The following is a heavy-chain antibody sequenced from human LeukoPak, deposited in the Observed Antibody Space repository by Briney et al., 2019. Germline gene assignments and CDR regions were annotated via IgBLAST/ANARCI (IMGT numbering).Heavy chain of an antibody. CDR3: AREEYDILTDAASYFDY. CDR2: IIPILGIA. V-gene: IGHV1-69*04. D-gene: IGHD3-9*01. Sequence: SVKVSCKASGGTFSSYAISWVRQAPGQGLEWMGRIIPILGIANYAQKFQGRVTITADRSTSTAYMELSSLRSEDTAVYYCAREEYDILTDAASYFDYWGRGTLVTVSS. J-gene: IGHJ4*02. CDR1: GGTFSSYA.